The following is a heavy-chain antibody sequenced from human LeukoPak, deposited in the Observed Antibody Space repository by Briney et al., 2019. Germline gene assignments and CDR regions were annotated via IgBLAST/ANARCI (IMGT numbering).Heavy chain of an antibody. V-gene: IGHV3-48*03. J-gene: IGHJ4*02. CDR2: ISDSGRTT. CDR1: GLTFSNFK. Sequence: GGSLRLSCAVSGLTFSNFKMNWVRQAPGKGLEWVSYISDSGRTTFYADSVKGRFTISRDDAKNSLYLQMSSLRVEDTAVYYCASWAGNTQSDSWSGPFDYWGQGTLVTVSS. CDR3: ASWAGNTQSDSWSGPFDY. D-gene: IGHD3-3*01.